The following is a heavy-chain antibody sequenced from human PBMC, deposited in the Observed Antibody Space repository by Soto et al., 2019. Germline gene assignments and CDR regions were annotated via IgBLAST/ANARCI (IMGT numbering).Heavy chain of an antibody. CDR1: GGSISSSSYY. V-gene: IGHV4-39*01. Sequence: QLQLQESGPGLVKPSETLSLTCTVSGGSISSSSYYWGWIRQPPGKGLEGIGSIYYSGSTYYNPSLKSRVTISVETSKNQFSLKLSSVTAADTAVYYCARHFVVVPAAMGRNWFDPWGQGTLVTVSS. D-gene: IGHD2-2*01. CDR3: ARHFVVVPAAMGRNWFDP. CDR2: IYYSGST. J-gene: IGHJ5*02.